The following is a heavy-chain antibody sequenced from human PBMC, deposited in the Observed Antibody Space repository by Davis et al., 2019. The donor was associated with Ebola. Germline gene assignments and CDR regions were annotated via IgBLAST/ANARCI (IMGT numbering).Heavy chain of an antibody. D-gene: IGHD3-3*01. J-gene: IGHJ3*02. CDR3: ARQHDFWSGYNAFDI. CDR1: GVSISSHY. V-gene: IGHV4-59*11. CDR2: IYYSGST. Sequence: PSETLSLTCTVSGVSISSHYWTWIRQPPGKGLEWIGYIYYSGSTNYKPSLKSRVTISVDTSKNQFSLNQFSLKLRSVTAADSAVYYCARQHDFWSGYNAFDIWGQGTLVTVSS.